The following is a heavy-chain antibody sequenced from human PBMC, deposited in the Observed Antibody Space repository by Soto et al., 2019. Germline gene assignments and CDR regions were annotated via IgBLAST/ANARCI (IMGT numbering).Heavy chain of an antibody. J-gene: IGHJ4*02. V-gene: IGHV3-9*01. CDR1: GLNFDDFA. Sequence: GGSLRLSCVGTGLNFDDFAMHWVRQAPGKGLEWVSGITWNSRVLAYADSVKSRFTISRDNARNSLYLQMDSLRDEDTALYYCAKGRYDFWSPYYFDSWGQGTLVTVSS. CDR2: ITWNSRVL. CDR3: AKGRYDFWSPYYFDS. D-gene: IGHD3-3*01.